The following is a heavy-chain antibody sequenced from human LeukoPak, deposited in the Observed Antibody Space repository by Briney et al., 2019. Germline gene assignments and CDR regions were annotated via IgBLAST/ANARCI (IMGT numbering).Heavy chain of an antibody. CDR3: ARGYGETSTR. D-gene: IGHD4-17*01. J-gene: IGHJ4*02. CDR1: GGSISSYY. CDR2: IYYSGST. V-gene: IGHV4-59*01. Sequence: SEPLSLTCTVSGGSISSYYWSWIRQPTGKGLEWIGYIYYSGSTNFNPSLKSRVTISVDTSKNQFSLKLGSVTAADTAVYYCARGYGETSTRWGQGTLVTVSS.